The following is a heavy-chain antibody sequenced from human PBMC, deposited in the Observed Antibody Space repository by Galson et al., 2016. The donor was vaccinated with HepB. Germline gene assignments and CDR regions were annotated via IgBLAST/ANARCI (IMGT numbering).Heavy chain of an antibody. V-gene: IGHV4-34*01. CDR3: ARAGFYNLDN. CDR2: INQGGTT. Sequence: SETLSLTCGAYGGSFSGYHWSWIRLNPGKGLEWIGDINQGGTTDYNPSLRSRVTISVDTSKNHFSLNLTSVTVADTAVYYCARAGFYNLDNWGQGTLVAVSA. D-gene: IGHD3-9*01. CDR1: GGSFSGYH. J-gene: IGHJ4*02.